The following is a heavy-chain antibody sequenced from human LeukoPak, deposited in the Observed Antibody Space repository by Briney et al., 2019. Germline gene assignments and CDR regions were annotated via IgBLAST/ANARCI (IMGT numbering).Heavy chain of an antibody. D-gene: IGHD3-22*01. CDR3: ARVLSNKYYDSSGYGYYFDY. CDR1: GFTFSSYA. CDR2: ISGSGGST. V-gene: IGHV3-23*01. Sequence: PGGSLRLSCAASGFTFSSYAMSWVRQAPGKGLEWVSAISGSGGSTYYADSLKGRFTISRDNAKNSLYLQMNSLRADDTAVYYCARVLSNKYYDSSGYGYYFDYWGQGTLVTVSS. J-gene: IGHJ4*02.